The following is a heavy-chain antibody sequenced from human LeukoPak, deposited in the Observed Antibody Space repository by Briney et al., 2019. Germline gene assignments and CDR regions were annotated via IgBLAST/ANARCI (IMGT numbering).Heavy chain of an antibody. J-gene: IGHJ2*01. CDR3: ARHLGGNSNDWYFDL. CDR2: TYYSGST. Sequence: PGGSLRLSCAASGFTFNSYVMSWVRQAPGKGLEWIGSTYYSGSTYSNPSFKSRVTISVDTSKNQFSLKLSSVTAADTAVYYCARHLGGNSNDWYFDLWGRGTLVTVSS. D-gene: IGHD4-23*01. V-gene: IGHV4-39*01. CDR1: GFTFNSYV.